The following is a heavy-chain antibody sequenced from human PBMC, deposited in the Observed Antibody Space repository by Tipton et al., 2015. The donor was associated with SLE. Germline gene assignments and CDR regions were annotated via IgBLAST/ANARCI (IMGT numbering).Heavy chain of an antibody. D-gene: IGHD3/OR15-3a*01. CDR2: VYDSGNT. CDR3: ARHPRRDYDFWSRPDDFDI. Sequence: GLVKPSETLSLTCAVTGDSIGNFHWSWIRKPPGKGLEWLGDVYDSGNTNSNPSLKSRLTVSVDMSKNQFSLKLRSVTAADTAVYHCARHPRRDYDFWSRPDDFDIWGQGTMVTVSS. V-gene: IGHV4-59*08. CDR1: GDSIGNFH. J-gene: IGHJ3*02.